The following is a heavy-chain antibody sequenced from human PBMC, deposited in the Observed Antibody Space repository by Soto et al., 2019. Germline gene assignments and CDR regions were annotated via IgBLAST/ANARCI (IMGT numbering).Heavy chain of an antibody. Sequence: TGGSLRLSCAASGFTVSSDAMSWVRQAPGKGLEWVSAIFGGSGGYRYYADSVKGRFTISRDNSKNTLYLQMNSLRAEDTAVYYCAKLPNLAPYSSGWYFDYWGQGTLVTVSS. D-gene: IGHD6-19*01. CDR1: GFTVSSDA. CDR2: IFGGSGGYR. V-gene: IGHV3-23*01. CDR3: AKLPNLAPYSSGWYFDY. J-gene: IGHJ4*02.